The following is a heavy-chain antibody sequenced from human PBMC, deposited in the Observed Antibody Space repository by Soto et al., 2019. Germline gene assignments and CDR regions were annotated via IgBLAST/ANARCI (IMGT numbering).Heavy chain of an antibody. Sequence: QVQLQESGPGLVKPSETLSLTCAVSGGSISSYYWSWIRQPPGKGLEWIVYFYYSWSTNYNPSLKSRVTISVDTSKNQFSLRLSSVTAADTAVYYCARGALTTYFDYWGQGTLVTVSS. J-gene: IGHJ4*02. V-gene: IGHV4-59*01. CDR2: FYYSWST. CDR3: ARGALTTYFDY. CDR1: GGSISSYY.